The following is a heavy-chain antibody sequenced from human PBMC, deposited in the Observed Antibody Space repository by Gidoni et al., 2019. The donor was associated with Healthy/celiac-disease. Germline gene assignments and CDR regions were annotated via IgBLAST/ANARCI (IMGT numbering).Heavy chain of an antibody. J-gene: IGHJ4*02. CDR3: AKTIGYCSGGSCPYYFDY. CDR2: SSGSGGST. D-gene: IGHD2-15*01. Sequence: EVQLLESGGGWVQPGGSLRIACAAVGCTFSSYAQSWVRQAPGKGLEWVSASSGSGGSTYYADSVKGRFSGSRDNSKNTLYLQMNSLRAEDTAVYYCAKTIGYCSGGSCPYYFDYWGQGTLVTVSS. V-gene: IGHV3-23*01. CDR1: GCTFSSYA.